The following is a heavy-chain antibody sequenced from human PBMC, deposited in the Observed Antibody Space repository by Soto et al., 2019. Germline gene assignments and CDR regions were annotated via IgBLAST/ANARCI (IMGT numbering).Heavy chain of an antibody. V-gene: IGHV1-46*01. D-gene: IGHD1-26*01. Sequence: ASVKVSCKASGYTFTSYYMHWVRQAPGQGLEWMGIINPSGGSTSYAQKFQGRVTMTRDTSTSTLYMELSSLRSEDTAVYYCARDGKEGATLDYWGQGTLVTVSS. J-gene: IGHJ4*02. CDR1: GYTFTSYY. CDR2: INPSGGST. CDR3: ARDGKEGATLDY.